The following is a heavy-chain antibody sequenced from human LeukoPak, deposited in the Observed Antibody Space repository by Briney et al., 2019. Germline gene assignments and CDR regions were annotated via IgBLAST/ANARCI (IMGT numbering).Heavy chain of an antibody. CDR3: PEGKDYYDSSGYPI. J-gene: IGHJ3*02. CDR1: GFTFSSYS. V-gene: IGHV3-21*01. Sequence: GGSLRLSCAASGFTFSSYSMNWVRQAPGKGLEGVSSITSSSYIYYADSVKGRFTISRDNAKNSLYLQMNSLRAGDTAVYSCPEGKDYYDSSGYPIWSQATMVTVSS. D-gene: IGHD3-22*01. CDR2: ITSSSYI.